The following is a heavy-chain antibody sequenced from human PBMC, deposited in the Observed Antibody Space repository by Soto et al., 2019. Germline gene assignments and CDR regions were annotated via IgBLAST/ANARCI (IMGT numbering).Heavy chain of an antibody. J-gene: IGHJ6*02. CDR3: ARDRGAAAGTRYYYGMDV. Sequence: HVQLVESGGGVVQPGRSLRLSCAASGFTFSSYGMHWVRQAPGKGLECVAVIWYDGTNKYYADSVKGRFTISRDNSKNTLYLQMTSLRAEDSAVYYCARDRGAAAGTRYYYGMDVWGQGTTVTVSS. D-gene: IGHD6-13*01. CDR2: IWYDGTNK. CDR1: GFTFSSYG. V-gene: IGHV3-33*01.